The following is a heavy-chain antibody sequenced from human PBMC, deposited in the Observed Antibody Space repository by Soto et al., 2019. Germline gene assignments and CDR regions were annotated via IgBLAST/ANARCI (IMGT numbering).Heavy chain of an antibody. D-gene: IGHD3-16*01. Sequence: GGSLRLSFAVFGFSVSDNYLSLVRQAPGKGLEWVSTIYSGGSTYYGDSVKGRFTISRDNSKNTIYLQMNNLRGEDTAVYYCVRDWYGLGRNWGQGTPVTVSS. CDR2: IYSGGST. J-gene: IGHJ4*02. CDR3: VRDWYGLGRN. CDR1: GFSVSDNY. V-gene: IGHV3-53*01.